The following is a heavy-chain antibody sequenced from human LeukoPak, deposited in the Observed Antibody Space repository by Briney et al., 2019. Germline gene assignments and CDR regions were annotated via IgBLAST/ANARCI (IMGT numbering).Heavy chain of an antibody. D-gene: IGHD1-26*01. Sequence: GGSLRLSCAASGFTFSSYAMSWVRQAPGKGLEWVSAISGSGGSTYYADSVKGRFTISRDNSKNTLYLQMNSLRAEDTAVYYCAKGRASGSYYLVFDYWGQGTLVSVSS. V-gene: IGHV3-23*01. CDR2: ISGSGGST. CDR1: GFTFSSYA. CDR3: AKGRASGSYYLVFDY. J-gene: IGHJ4*02.